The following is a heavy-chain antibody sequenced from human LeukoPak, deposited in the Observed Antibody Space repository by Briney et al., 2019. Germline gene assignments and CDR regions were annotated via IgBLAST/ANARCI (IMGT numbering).Heavy chain of an antibody. V-gene: IGHV3-9*03. D-gene: IGHD3-3*01. J-gene: IGHJ4*02. Sequence: KTGGSLRLSCVPSGFTFGDYTMHWVRQVPGKGLEWLSGITWDGGNIAYADSVKGRFTISRDNAKSSLYLQMNSLRNEDMAFYFCAKGYTFHGVAHDSGYFDYWGQGTLVTVSS. CDR3: AKGYTFHGVAHDSGYFDY. CDR2: ITWDGGNI. CDR1: GFTFGDYT.